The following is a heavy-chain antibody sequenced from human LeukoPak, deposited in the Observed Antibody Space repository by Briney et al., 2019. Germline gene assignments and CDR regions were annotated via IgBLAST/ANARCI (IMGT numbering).Heavy chain of an antibody. CDR2: IYTSGST. CDR1: GGSISSGSYY. CDR3: ARFSRITWGDWGDAFDI. V-gene: IGHV4-61*02. J-gene: IGHJ3*02. D-gene: IGHD2-21*02. Sequence: PSQTLSLTCTVSGGSISSGSYYWSWIRQPAGKGLEWIGRIYTSGSTNYNPSLKSRVIVSMEKSKKQFSLVMRSVTAADTAVYYCARFSRITWGDWGDAFDIWGQGTTVIVSS.